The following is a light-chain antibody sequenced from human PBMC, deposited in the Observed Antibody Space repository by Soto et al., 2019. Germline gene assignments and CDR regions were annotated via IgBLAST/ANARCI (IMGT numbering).Light chain of an antibody. CDR3: QQYNNWPRWT. CDR2: GAS. V-gene: IGKV3-15*01. CDR1: QSVSSN. Sequence: EIVMTQSPATLSVSPGERATLSCRASQSVSSNLAWYQQKPGQAHRLLIYGASTRATGIPARFSDSGSGTEFTLTISSLHSEDFAVYYCQQYNNWPRWTFGQGTKV. J-gene: IGKJ1*01.